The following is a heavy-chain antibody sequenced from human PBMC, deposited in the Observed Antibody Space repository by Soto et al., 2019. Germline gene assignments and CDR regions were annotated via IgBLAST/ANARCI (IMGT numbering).Heavy chain of an antibody. CDR2: IYHSGST. V-gene: IGHV4-4*02. CDR1: GGSISSSNW. CDR3: ARASITIFRAVIKGTGYYYGMDV. J-gene: IGHJ6*02. Sequence: LSPTGAGSGGSISSSNWWSWVRQPPGKGLEWIGEIYHSGSTNYNPSLKSRVTISVDKSKNQFSLKLSSVTAADTAVYYCARASITIFRAVIKGTGYYYGMDVWGQRTTVTVSS. D-gene: IGHD3-3*01.